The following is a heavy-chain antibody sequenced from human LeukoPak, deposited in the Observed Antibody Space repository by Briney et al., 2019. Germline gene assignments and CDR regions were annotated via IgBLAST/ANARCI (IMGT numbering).Heavy chain of an antibody. CDR2: IYTSGST. CDR1: GGSISSGGYY. J-gene: IGHJ4*02. CDR3: ARGPYDFWSGDPGLDY. D-gene: IGHD3-3*01. Sequence: SETLSLTCTVSGGSISSGGYYWSWIRQPAGKGLEWIGRIYTSGSTNYNPSLKSRVTISVDTSKNQFSLKLSSVTAADTAVYYCARGPYDFWSGDPGLDYWGQGTLVTVSS. V-gene: IGHV4-61*02.